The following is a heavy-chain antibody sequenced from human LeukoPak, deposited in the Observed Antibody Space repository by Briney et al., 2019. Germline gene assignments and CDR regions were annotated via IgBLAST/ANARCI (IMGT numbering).Heavy chain of an antibody. Sequence: PGGSLRLSCAASGFTVSSNYMSWVRQAPGKGLEWVSVIYSGGSTYYADSVKGRFTISRDNSKNTLYLHMNSLRAEDTAVYYCARVAPRVRYGMDVWGQGTTATVSS. V-gene: IGHV3-66*01. J-gene: IGHJ6*02. CDR3: ARVAPRVRYGMDV. CDR1: GFTVSSNY. D-gene: IGHD3-22*01. CDR2: IYSGGST.